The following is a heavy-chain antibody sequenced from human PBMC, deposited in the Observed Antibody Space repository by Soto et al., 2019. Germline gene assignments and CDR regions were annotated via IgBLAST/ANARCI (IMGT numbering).Heavy chain of an antibody. CDR2: ISHNGST. CDR3: ARGRRGYTNTWYVD. J-gene: IGHJ4*02. D-gene: IGHD6-13*01. Sequence: SETLSLTCAVYGGSFSGYCWTWIRQPPGKGLEWMGEISHNGSTSYNPSLKSRVTMSVDTSKNHFSLKLTSVTAADTAVYYCARGRRGYTNTWYVDWGQGTLVTVS. V-gene: IGHV4-34*01. CDR1: GGSFSGYC.